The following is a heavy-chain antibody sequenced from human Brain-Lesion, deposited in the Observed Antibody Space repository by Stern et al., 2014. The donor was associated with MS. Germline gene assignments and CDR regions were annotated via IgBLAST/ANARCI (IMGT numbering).Heavy chain of an antibody. CDR1: GFTFSNYW. V-gene: IGHV3-74*02. D-gene: IGHD3-10*01. CDR2: VNNDGRRT. CDR3: ARGERWFDS. Sequence: EMQLVESGAGLVQPGGSLRLSCAASGFTFSNYWMHWVRQAPGKGLVWVSRVNNDGRRTSYADSVKGRFTMSRDNAKNTLYLQMNSLRVEDTAIYYCARGERWFDSWGQGTLVTVSS. J-gene: IGHJ5*01.